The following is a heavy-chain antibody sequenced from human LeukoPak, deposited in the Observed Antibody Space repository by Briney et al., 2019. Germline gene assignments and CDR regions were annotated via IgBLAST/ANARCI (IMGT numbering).Heavy chain of an antibody. V-gene: IGHV4-31*03. D-gene: IGHD1-26*01. CDR3: ASTGVGGSQLDGGRFDY. Sequence: SQTLSLTCTVSGGSISSGGYYWSWIRQHPGKGLEWIGYIYYSGSTYYNPSLKSRVTISVDTSKNPFSLKLSSVTAADTAVYYCASTGVGGSQLDGGRFDYWGQGTLVTVSS. CDR2: IYYSGST. CDR1: GGSISSGGYY. J-gene: IGHJ4*02.